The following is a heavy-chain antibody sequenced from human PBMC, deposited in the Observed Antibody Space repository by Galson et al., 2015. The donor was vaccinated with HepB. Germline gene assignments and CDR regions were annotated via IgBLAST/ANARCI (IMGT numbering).Heavy chain of an antibody. CDR2: IDPSDSYT. Sequence: QSGAEVKKPGESLRISCKGSGYSFTSYWISWVRQMPGKGLEWMGRIDPSDSYTNYSPSFQGHVTISADKSISTAYLQWSSLKASDTAMYYCARQSERSSWYDSYDYYYYYGMDVWGQGTTVTVSS. V-gene: IGHV5-10-1*01. J-gene: IGHJ6*02. CDR3: ARQSERSSWYDSYDYYYYYGMDV. CDR1: GYSFTSYW. D-gene: IGHD6-13*01.